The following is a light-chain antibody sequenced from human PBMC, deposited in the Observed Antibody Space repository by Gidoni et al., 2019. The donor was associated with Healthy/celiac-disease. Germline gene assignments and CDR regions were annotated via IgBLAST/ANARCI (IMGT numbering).Light chain of an antibody. Sequence: DIVLTQSPANLSLSPGERATLSCRASQSVSSYLAWYQQKPGQAPRLLSYDASDRATGIPARFSGSGSGTDFTLTISSLEPEDFAVYYCQQRSNWPMYTFGQGTKLEIK. CDR3: QQRSNWPMYT. CDR1: QSVSSY. J-gene: IGKJ2*01. CDR2: DAS. V-gene: IGKV3-11*01.